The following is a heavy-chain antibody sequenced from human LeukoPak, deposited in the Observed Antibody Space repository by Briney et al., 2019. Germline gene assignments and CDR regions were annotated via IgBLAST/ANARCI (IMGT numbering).Heavy chain of an antibody. J-gene: IGHJ5*02. D-gene: IGHD5-18*01. CDR2: IIPIFGTA. V-gene: IGHV1-69*13. Sequence: SVKDSCKASGGTFSSYASRGVRQAPGQGLEWKRGIIPIFGTANYAQKFQGRVMITADESTSTAYMELSSLRSEDTAVYYCARWDTAMSSLDPWGQGTLVTVSS. CDR1: GGTFSSYA. CDR3: ARWDTAMSSLDP.